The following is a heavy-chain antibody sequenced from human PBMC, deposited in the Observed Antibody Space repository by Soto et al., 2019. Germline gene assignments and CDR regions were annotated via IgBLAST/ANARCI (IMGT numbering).Heavy chain of an antibody. CDR2: IYYSGST. CDR1: GGSISSYY. V-gene: IGHV4-59*01. D-gene: IGHD3-10*01. CDR3: ASGWGVVRGVKVDYYYMDV. J-gene: IGHJ6*03. Sequence: SETLSLTCTVSGGSISSYYWSWIRQPPGKGLEWIGYIYYSGSTNYNPSLKSRVTISVDTSKNQFSLKLSSVTAADTAVYYCASGWGVVRGVKVDYYYMDVWGKGTTVTVSS.